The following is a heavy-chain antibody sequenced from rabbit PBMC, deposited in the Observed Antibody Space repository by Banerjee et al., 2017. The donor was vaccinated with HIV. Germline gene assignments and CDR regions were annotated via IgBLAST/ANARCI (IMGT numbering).Heavy chain of an antibody. CDR1: GIDFSSYYY. CDR2: ILTSSGTT. CDR3: ARDAFQL. J-gene: IGHJ4*01. Sequence: QEQLVESGGGLVQPEGSLTLTCTASGIDFSSYYYICWVRQAPGKGLEWIACILTSSGTTSYATWAKGRFTISKTSSTTVDLKMTSLTAADTATYFCARDAFQLWGQGTLVTVS. V-gene: IGHV1S45*01.